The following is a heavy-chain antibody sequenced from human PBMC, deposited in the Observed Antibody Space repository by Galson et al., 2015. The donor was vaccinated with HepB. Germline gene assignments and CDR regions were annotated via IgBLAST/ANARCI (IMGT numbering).Heavy chain of an antibody. Sequence: SVKVSCKASGGTFGSYTISWVRQAPGQGLEWMGRIIPILGIANYAQKFQGRVTITADKSTSTAYMELSSLRSEDTAVYYCATPGIAVAGDDAFDIWGQGTMVTVSS. J-gene: IGHJ3*02. V-gene: IGHV1-69*02. D-gene: IGHD6-19*01. CDR3: ATPGIAVAGDDAFDI. CDR1: GGTFGSYT. CDR2: IIPILGIA.